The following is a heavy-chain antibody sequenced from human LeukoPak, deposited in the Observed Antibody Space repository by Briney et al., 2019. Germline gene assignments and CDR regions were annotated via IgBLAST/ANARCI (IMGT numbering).Heavy chain of an antibody. Sequence: SETLSLTCTVSGGSISSSSYYWGWIRQPPGKGLEWIGSIYYSGSTYYNPSLKSRVTISVDTSKNQFSLKLSSVTAADTAVYYCAREGVGGGFDYWGQGTLVTVSS. CDR2: IYYSGST. D-gene: IGHD3-16*01. J-gene: IGHJ4*02. CDR1: GGSISSSSYY. CDR3: AREGVGGGFDY. V-gene: IGHV4-39*02.